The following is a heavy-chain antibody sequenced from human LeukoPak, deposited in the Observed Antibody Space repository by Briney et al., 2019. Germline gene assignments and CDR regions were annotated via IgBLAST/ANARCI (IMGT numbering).Heavy chain of an antibody. V-gene: IGHV3-48*01. J-gene: IGHJ4*02. CDR1: GFTYSSYS. CDR2: ISSTSATI. Sequence: GGSLRLSCAASGFTYSSYSMNWVRQAPGKGLEWVSYISSTSATIYYADSVKGRFTISRDNAKNSLYLQMNSLRAEDTAVYYCARAPSAGNFVLYYFDYWGQGTLVTVSS. CDR3: ARAPSAGNFVLYYFDY. D-gene: IGHD3-16*02.